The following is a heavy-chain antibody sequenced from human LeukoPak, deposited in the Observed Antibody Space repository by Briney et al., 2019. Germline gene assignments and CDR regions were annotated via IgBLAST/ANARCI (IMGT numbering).Heavy chain of an antibody. V-gene: IGHV3-30-3*01. CDR2: ISYHGVNK. J-gene: IGHJ4*02. D-gene: IGHD2-2*02. CDR1: GFTFSSYT. Sequence: GGSLRLSCAASGFTFSSYTMHWVRQAPGKGLEWVADISYHGVNKHYADSVEGRFTISRDNSKNTLLLQMNTLRGADTAVYYCARDGMALYRRDYLDSWGQGTLVTVPS. CDR3: ARDGMALYRRDYLDS.